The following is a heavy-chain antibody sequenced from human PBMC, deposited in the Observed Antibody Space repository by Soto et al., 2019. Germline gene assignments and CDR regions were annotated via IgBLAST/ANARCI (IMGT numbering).Heavy chain of an antibody. Sequence: SSETLSLTCAVYGGSFSGYYWSWIRQPPGKGLEWIGEINHSGSTNYNPSLKSRVTISVDTSKNQSSLKLSSVTAADTAVYYCAREPELPSKTKWFDPWGQGTLVTVSS. J-gene: IGHJ5*02. V-gene: IGHV4-34*01. CDR2: INHSGST. D-gene: IGHD1-7*01. CDR1: GGSFSGYY. CDR3: AREPELPSKTKWFDP.